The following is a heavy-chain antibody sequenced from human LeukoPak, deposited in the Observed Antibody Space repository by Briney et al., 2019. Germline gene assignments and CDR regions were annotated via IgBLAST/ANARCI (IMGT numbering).Heavy chain of an antibody. Sequence: GGSLRLSYAAPGFTFSDYAMNWVRQAPGKGLEWVSSIAYTGTYYADSVKGRFIVSRDDSKSMLFLQMNSLRAEDTAVYFCANRFFSEFWGQGILVTVSS. CDR3: ANRFFSEF. J-gene: IGHJ4*02. CDR1: GFTFSDYA. D-gene: IGHD3-10*01. CDR2: IAYTGT. V-gene: IGHV3-23*01.